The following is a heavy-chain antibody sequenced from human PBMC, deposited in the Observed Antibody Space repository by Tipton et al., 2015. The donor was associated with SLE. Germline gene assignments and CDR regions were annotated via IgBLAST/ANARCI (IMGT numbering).Heavy chain of an antibody. D-gene: IGHD1-7*01. Sequence: TLSLTCTVSGGSISSHYWSWVRQRPGKGLEWIAYVHFTGAIYYAPSLNSRATISRDTSRNHFSLRLGSVTAADTAVYYCARRRRWGELEIPYYYHGVDVWGQGTTVTVS. CDR1: GGSISSHY. V-gene: IGHV4-59*08. J-gene: IGHJ6*02. CDR3: ARRRRWGELEIPYYYHGVDV. CDR2: VHFTGAI.